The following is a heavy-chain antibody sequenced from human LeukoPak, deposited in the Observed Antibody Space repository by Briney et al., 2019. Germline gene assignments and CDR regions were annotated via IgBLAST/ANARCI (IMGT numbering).Heavy chain of an antibody. J-gene: IGHJ4*02. CDR2: IRYDGSSK. CDR1: GFTFSTRG. D-gene: IGHD4-17*01. Sequence: GGSLRLSCAASGFTFSTRGMHWVRQAPGKGPEWVAYIRYDGSSKHYVDSVKGRFTISRDNSKNTLYLQMNSLRTEDTAVYYCATLMTTVTRPDYWGQGTLVTVSS. CDR3: ATLMTTVTRPDY. V-gene: IGHV3-30*02.